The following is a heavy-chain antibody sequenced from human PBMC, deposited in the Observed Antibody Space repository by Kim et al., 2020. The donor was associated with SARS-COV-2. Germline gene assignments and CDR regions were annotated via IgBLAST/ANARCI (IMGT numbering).Heavy chain of an antibody. V-gene: IGHV1-69*13. CDR3: AILERLTSDWSEGDWFDP. CDR1: GDTYRNYN. J-gene: IGHJ5*02. Sequence: SVKVSCKASGDTYRNYNINWVRQAPGQGLEWMGGIIPILDTSKYAPKFQDRLTIGADESTTTAYMELRSLRSEDTAIYYCAILERLTSDWSEGDWFDPWGQGTLVTVS. CDR2: IIPILDTS. D-gene: IGHD3-9*01.